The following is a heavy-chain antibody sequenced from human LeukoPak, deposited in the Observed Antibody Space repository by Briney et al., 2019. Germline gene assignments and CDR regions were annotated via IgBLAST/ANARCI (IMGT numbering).Heavy chain of an antibody. D-gene: IGHD3-10*01. CDR2: INHSGST. J-gene: IGHJ3*02. Sequence: SETLSLTCAVYGGSFSGYYWSWIRQPPGKGLEWIGEINHSGSTNYNPSLKSRVTISVDTSKNQFSLKLSSVTAADTAVYYCARSMVRGVIRSFDIWGQGTMVTVSS. CDR1: GGSFSGYY. V-gene: IGHV4-34*01. CDR3: ARSMVRGVIRSFDI.